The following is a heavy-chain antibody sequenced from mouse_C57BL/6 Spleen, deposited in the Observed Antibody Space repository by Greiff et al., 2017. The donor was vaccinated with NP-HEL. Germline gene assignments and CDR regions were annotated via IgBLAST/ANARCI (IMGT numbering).Heavy chain of an antibody. CDR1: GYTFTSYW. J-gene: IGHJ3*01. CDR3: AGDDYGGGFAY. Sequence: QVQLKQPGAELVKPGASVTLSCKASGYTFTSYWMHWVKQRPGQGLEWFGMIHPNSGSTNYNEKFKSKVTLTVDKSSSPAYMQLSSLTSEDSAVYYCAGDDYGGGFAYWGQGTLVTVSA. V-gene: IGHV1-64*01. CDR2: IHPNSGST. D-gene: IGHD2-4*01.